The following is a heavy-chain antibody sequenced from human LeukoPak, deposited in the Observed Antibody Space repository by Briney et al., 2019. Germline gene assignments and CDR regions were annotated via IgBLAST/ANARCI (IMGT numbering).Heavy chain of an antibody. CDR2: ISGSGGST. V-gene: IGHV3-23*01. J-gene: IGHJ4*02. CDR3: AKDLGTYYDFWSGYSSPAAFDY. CDR1: GFTFSSYA. Sequence: HPGGSLRLSCAASGFTFSSYAMSWVRQAPGKGLEWVSAISGSGGSTYYADSVKGRFTISRDNSKNTLYLQMNSLRAEDTAVYYCAKDLGTYYDFWSGYSSPAAFDYWGQATLVTVSS. D-gene: IGHD3-3*01.